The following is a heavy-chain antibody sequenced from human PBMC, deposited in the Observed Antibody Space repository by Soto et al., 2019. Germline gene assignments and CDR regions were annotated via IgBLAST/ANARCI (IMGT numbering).Heavy chain of an antibody. J-gene: IGHJ4*02. CDR2: XXGXXGXT. Sequence: GGSLRLSCAASGFTFSSYAISWVRQAPGKGMEWVSAXXGXXGXTXXXDXXXGRFTISRDNSKNTLYLQMNSLRAEDTAVYYCARLITMIVVVPFDYWGQGTLVTVSS. CDR1: GFTFSSYA. V-gene: IGHV3-23*01. CDR3: ARLITMIVVVPFDY. D-gene: IGHD3-22*01.